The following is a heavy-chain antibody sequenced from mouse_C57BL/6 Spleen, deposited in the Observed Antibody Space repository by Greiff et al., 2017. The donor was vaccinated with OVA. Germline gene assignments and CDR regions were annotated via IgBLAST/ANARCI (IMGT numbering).Heavy chain of an antibody. CDR2: IWGVGST. Sequence: VMLVESGPGLVAPSQSLSITCTVSGFSLTSYGVDWVRQSPGKGLEWLGVIWGVGSTNYNSALKSRLSISKDNSKSQVFLKMNSLQTDDTAMYYCASESIHGAMDYWGQGTSVTVSS. CDR1: GFSLTSYG. V-gene: IGHV2-6*01. CDR3: ASESIHGAMDY. J-gene: IGHJ4*01.